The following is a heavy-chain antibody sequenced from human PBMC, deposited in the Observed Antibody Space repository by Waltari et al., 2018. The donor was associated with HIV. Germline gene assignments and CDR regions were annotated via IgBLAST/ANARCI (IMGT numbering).Heavy chain of an antibody. CDR2: IYHSGRT. V-gene: IGHV4-38-2*02. CDR3: ARGLPRNLVWITFGGVIPVGNWFDP. J-gene: IGHJ5*02. CDR1: GYSISSGYY. D-gene: IGHD3-16*02. Sequence: QVQLQESGPGLVKPSETLSLTCTVSGYSISSGYYWGWIRQPPGKGLEWIGSIYHSGRTYYNPSLKSRVTISVDTSKNQFSLKLSSVTAADTAVYYCARGLPRNLVWITFGGVIPVGNWFDPWGQGTLVTVSS.